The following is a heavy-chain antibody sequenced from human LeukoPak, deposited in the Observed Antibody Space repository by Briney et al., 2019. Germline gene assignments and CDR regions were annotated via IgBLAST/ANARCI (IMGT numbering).Heavy chain of an antibody. CDR3: ASQGPAYDI. J-gene: IGHJ3*02. Sequence: GGPRRLSLQAPGFIFGTHRRTWSAQAPGKGLEWVANIKQDGSERYYLDSVKGRFSISRDNAKNSLYLQMNSLRAEDTAVYYCASQGPAYDIWGQGTMVTVSS. CDR2: IKQDGSER. V-gene: IGHV3-7*01. CDR1: GFIFGTHR.